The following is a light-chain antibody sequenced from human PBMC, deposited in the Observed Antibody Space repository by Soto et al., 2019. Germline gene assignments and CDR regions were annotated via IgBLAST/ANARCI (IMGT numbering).Light chain of an antibody. CDR3: GTWDSSLSSVV. Sequence: QSVLTQPPSVSAAPGQRVTISCSGSSFNIGNNYVSWYQQLPGTAPKLLIYENNKRPSGILDRFSGSKSGTSATLGITGLQTGDEADYYCGTWDSSLSSVVFGGGTKVTVL. J-gene: IGLJ2*01. V-gene: IGLV1-51*02. CDR2: ENN. CDR1: SFNIGNNY.